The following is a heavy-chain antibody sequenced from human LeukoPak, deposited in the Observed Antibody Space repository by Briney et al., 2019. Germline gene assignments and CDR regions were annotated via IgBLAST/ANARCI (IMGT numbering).Heavy chain of an antibody. CDR1: GFTFSSYS. CDR3: ARVDYITGTTSQYPTSSFDY. D-gene: IGHD1-7*01. J-gene: IGHJ4*02. CDR2: ISSSSSYI. V-gene: IGHV3-21*01. Sequence: GGSLRLSCAASGFTFSSYSMNWVRQAPGKGLEWVSSISSSSSYIYYADSVKGRFTISRDNAKNSLYLQMNSLRAEDTAVYYCARVDYITGTTSQYPTSSFDYWGQGTLVTVSS.